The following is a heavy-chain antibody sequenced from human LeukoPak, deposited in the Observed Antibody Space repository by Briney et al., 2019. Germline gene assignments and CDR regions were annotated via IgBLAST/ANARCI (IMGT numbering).Heavy chain of an antibody. CDR2: ITSTSYAI. CDR3: ARVAPGHDVGRGYFDY. Sequence: PGGSLRLSCAASGFAFSTYGMNWVRQAPGKGLEWLSYITSTSYAIYYGDSVKGRFTISRDNAKNSLYLQMNSLRAEDTAVYYCARVAPGHDVGRGYFDYWGQGTLVTVSS. CDR1: GFAFSTYG. V-gene: IGHV3-48*01. D-gene: IGHD6-13*01. J-gene: IGHJ4*02.